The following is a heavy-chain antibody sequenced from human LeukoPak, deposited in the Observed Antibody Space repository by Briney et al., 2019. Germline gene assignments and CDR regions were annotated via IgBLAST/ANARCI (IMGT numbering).Heavy chain of an antibody. D-gene: IGHD1-14*01. CDR1: GYTFTGYY. CDR3: ARAHSTNLAYPLWFDP. CDR2: INPNSGGT. Sequence: ASVKVSCKASGYTFTGYYMHWVRQAPGQGLEWMGWINPNSGGTNYAQKFQGRVTMTRDTSISTAYMELSRLRPDDTAVYYCARAHSTNLAYPLWFDPWGQGTLVTVSS. V-gene: IGHV1-2*02. J-gene: IGHJ5*02.